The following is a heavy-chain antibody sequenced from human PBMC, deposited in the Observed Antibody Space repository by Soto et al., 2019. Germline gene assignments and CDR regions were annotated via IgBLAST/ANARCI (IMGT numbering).Heavy chain of an antibody. Sequence: QVQLMQSGAEVRKPGASVRLSCETSGDNFNQYYIHWVRQAPGQGLEWMGIINLRGGTTEYAHKFRGRVTVTGDTSTRTAYMELRSLRSDDTAIYFCARGPDDSDVPRWDYWGQGTLVTVSS. V-gene: IGHV1-46*02. CDR3: ARGPDDSDVPRWDY. D-gene: IGHD4-17*01. CDR2: INLRGGTT. CDR1: GDNFNQYY. J-gene: IGHJ4*02.